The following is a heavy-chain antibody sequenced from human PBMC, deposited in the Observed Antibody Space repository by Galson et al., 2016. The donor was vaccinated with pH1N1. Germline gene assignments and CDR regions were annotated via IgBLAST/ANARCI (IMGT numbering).Heavy chain of an antibody. CDR1: GGSFSRLA. CDR2: IIPLFGII. V-gene: IGHV1-69*13. D-gene: IGHD3-10*01. Sequence: QSGAEVKKSGASVKVSCKASGGSFSRLAISWVRQAPGQGLEWMGGIIPLFGIINYAQRFQGRGTITADESTSTAYMELNRLRSEDTAVYYCATAGFGAHKFDSWGQGTLVTVSS. J-gene: IGHJ4*02. CDR3: ATAGFGAHKFDS.